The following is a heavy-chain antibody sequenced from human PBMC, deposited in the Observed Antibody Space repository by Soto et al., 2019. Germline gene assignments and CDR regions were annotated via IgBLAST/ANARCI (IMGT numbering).Heavy chain of an antibody. CDR3: AKVTAVAGPK. V-gene: IGHV3-7*03. D-gene: IGHD6-19*01. CDR2: IKQDGSEK. Sequence: GGSLRLSCAASGFTFDNYWMTWVRQAPGKGLEWVANIKQDGSEKYYVDSVKGRFTISRDNAKNSLYLQMNSLRAEDTAVYYCAKVTAVAGPKWGQGTLVTVSS. CDR1: GFTFDNYW. J-gene: IGHJ4*02.